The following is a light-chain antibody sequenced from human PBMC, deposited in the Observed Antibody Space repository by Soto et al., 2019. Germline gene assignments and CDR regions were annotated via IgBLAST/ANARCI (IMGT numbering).Light chain of an antibody. Sequence: DIQITQSPSTLSASIGDRVTITCRASQSISSLLAWYQQKPGKAPKLLIYDASSLASGVPSRFSGSGSGTDFTLTISSLQPDDFATYYCQQYNNYFGQGTKVDIK. J-gene: IGKJ1*01. CDR3: QQYNNY. CDR2: DAS. CDR1: QSISSL. V-gene: IGKV1-5*01.